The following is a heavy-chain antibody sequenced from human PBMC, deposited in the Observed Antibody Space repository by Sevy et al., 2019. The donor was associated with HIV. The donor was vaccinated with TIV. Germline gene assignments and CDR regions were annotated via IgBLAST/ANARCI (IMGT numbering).Heavy chain of an antibody. D-gene: IGHD2-15*01. V-gene: IGHV3-23*01. CDR3: AYGYGYCSGGSCLSFQH. CDR1: GFTFSSYA. J-gene: IGHJ1*01. Sequence: GGSLRLSCAASGFTFSSYAMSWVRQAPGKELEWVSAISGSGGSTYYADSVKGRFTISRDNSKNTLYLQMNSLIAEDTAVYYCAYGYGYCSGGSCLSFQHWGQGTLVTVSS. CDR2: ISGSGGST.